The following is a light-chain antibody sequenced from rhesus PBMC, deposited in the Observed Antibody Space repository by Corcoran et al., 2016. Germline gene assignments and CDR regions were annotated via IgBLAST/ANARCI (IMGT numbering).Light chain of an antibody. CDR3: QHNCGTPLP. Sequence: DIQMTQSPSSLSASGGDRVTITCRTSENVNNYLNWYQQKPGKAPEHLIYKASTLQSGVPSRFSGSGSGTDYTFTISSLQSEDVASCYCQHNCGTPLPFGGGTKVEIK. CDR1: ENVNNY. V-gene: IGKV1-74*01. CDR2: KAS. J-gene: IGKJ4*01.